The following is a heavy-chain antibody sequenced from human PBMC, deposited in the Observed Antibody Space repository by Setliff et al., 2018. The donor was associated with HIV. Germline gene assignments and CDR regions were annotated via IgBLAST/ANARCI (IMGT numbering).Heavy chain of an antibody. J-gene: IGHJ4*02. D-gene: IGHD1-1*01. Sequence: GGSLRLSCAASGFTFNSYGMHWVRQAPGKGLEWVAIIWYDGSIEYYADSVKGRFTISRDTSKNTLYLQMNSLRAEDTAVYYCAKGIQLWPFDYWGQGTLVTVSS. CDR3: AKGIQLWPFDY. CDR1: GFTFNSYG. CDR2: IWYDGSIE. V-gene: IGHV3-33*06.